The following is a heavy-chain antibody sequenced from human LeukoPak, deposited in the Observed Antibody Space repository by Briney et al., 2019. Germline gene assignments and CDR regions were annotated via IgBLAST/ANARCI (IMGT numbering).Heavy chain of an antibody. V-gene: IGHV1-2*02. CDR2: INANSGGT. J-gene: IGHJ4*02. CDR3: ARDPSVSLVVAIPDY. Sequence: ASVKVSCEASGYTFSDYYMHWVRQAPGQGLEWMGWINANSGGTNYAQKFQGRVTMTRDTSISTAYMELTRLTYVDTAVYYCARDPSVSLVVAIPDYWGQGTLVTVSS. D-gene: IGHD2-21*01. CDR1: GYTFSDYY.